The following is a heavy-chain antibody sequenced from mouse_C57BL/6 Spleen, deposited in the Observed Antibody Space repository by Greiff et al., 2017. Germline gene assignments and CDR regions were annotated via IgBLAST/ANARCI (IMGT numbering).Heavy chain of an antibody. CDR2: IYPGDGDT. J-gene: IGHJ2*01. V-gene: IGHV1-82*01. CDR3: ARSITTVYYFDY. Sequence: VKLMESGPELVKPGASVTISCKASGYAFSSSWMNWVKQRPGKGLEWIGRIYPGDGDTNYNGKFKGKATLTADKSSSTAYMQLSSLTSEDSAVYFCARSITTVYYFDYWGQGTTLTVSS. CDR1: GYAFSSSW. D-gene: IGHD1-1*01.